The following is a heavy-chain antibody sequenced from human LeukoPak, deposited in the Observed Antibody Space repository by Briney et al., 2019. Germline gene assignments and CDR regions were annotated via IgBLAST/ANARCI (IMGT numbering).Heavy chain of an antibody. V-gene: IGHV3-21*04. CDR1: GFVFSTYG. D-gene: IGHD6-19*01. CDR2: IGTVSFHR. Sequence: GGSLRLSCAASGFVFSTYGMNWVRQAPGKGLEWVSSIGTVSFHRYYTDSVKGRFTISRDNSKSTLYLQMNSLRAEDTAVYYCGRSTAWYAFDYWGQGTLVTVSS. CDR3: GRSTAWYAFDY. J-gene: IGHJ4*02.